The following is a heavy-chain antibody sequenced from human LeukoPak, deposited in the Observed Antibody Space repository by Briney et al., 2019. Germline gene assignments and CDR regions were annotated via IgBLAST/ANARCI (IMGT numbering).Heavy chain of an antibody. CDR3: ARGPPNWGFDY. V-gene: IGHV3-53*01. CDR1: GFTVSTNF. J-gene: IGHJ4*02. CDR2: IYSDSST. D-gene: IGHD7-27*01. Sequence: PGGSLRLSCAASGFTVSTNFMSWVRQAPGKGLEWVALIYSDSSTYYADSVKGRFTIFRDNSKNTLYLQMNSLRAEDTAVYYCARGPPNWGFDYWGPGTLVTVSS.